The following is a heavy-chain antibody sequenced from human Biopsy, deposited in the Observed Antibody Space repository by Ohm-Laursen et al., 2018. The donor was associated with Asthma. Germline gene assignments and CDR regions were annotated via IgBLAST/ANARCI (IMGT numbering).Heavy chain of an antibody. Sequence: SLRLSCTASGFAVSRDHMFWVRQAPGKGLEWVSVIYSGGTSHTADSVRGRFTTSRDYSKNTLYLQMHSLRAEDTAAYYCARGDSSNWSHYYFDYWGQGTLVTVSS. D-gene: IGHD3-22*01. J-gene: IGHJ4*02. CDR1: GFAVSRDH. V-gene: IGHV3-53*01. CDR3: ARGDSSNWSHYYFDY. CDR2: IYSGGTS.